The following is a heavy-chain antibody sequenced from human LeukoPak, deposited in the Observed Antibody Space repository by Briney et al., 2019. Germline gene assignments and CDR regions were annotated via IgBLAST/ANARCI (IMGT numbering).Heavy chain of an antibody. CDR1: GFTFSSYA. CDR2: ISGSGGST. V-gene: IGHV3-23*01. Sequence: GGSLRLSCAASGFTFSSYAMSWVRQAPGKGLEWVSAISGSGGSTYYADSVKGRFTISRDNSKNTLYLQMNSLRAEDTAVYHCAKGKDYYGSGSYYNAYGMDVWGKGTTVTVSS. D-gene: IGHD3-10*01. CDR3: AKGKDYYGSGSYYNAYGMDV. J-gene: IGHJ6*04.